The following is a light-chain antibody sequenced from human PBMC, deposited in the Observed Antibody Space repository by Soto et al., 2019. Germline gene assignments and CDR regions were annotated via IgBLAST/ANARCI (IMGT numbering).Light chain of an antibody. CDR3: QQRRYWPVT. CDR1: QSVSSY. V-gene: IGKV3-11*01. Sequence: EIVFTQSPAILSMSPGERATLSCRASQSVSSYFAWYQQKPGQAPRLLIYDASNRATGVPARFSGSGSGTDFTLTISSLEPEDFAVYYCQQRRYWPVTFGQGTKVDI. J-gene: IGKJ1*01. CDR2: DAS.